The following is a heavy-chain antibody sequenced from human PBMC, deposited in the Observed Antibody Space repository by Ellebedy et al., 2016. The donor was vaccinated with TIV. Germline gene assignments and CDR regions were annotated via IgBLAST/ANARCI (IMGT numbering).Heavy chain of an antibody. D-gene: IGHD3-22*01. CDR3: ARDLKDSSGRPYYYYYMDL. V-gene: IGHV3-48*04. J-gene: IGHJ6*03. CDR1: GLTFNSYS. Sequence: GGSLRLSCAASGLTFNSYSMNWVRQAPGKGLEWVSYISSSSSTIYYADSVKGRFTISRDNAKNSLYLQMNSLRAEDTAVYYCARDLKDSSGRPYYYYYMDLWGKGTTVTVSS. CDR2: ISSSSSTI.